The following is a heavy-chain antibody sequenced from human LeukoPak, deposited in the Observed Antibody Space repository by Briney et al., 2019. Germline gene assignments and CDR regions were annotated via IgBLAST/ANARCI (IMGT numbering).Heavy chain of an antibody. J-gene: IGHJ4*02. CDR3: AKSGSGLYYFDY. CDR2: ISYDGSNK. CDR1: GFTFSSYG. D-gene: IGHD6-19*01. Sequence: GGSLRLSCAASGFTFSSYGMHWVRQAPGKGLEWVAVISYDGSNKYYADSVKGRFTISRDNSKNTLCLQMNSLRAEDTAVYYCAKSGSGLYYFDYWGRGTLVTVSS. V-gene: IGHV3-30*18.